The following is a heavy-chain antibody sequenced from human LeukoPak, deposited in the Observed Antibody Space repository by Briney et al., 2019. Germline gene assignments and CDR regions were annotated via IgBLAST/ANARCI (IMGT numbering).Heavy chain of an antibody. D-gene: IGHD3-3*01. CDR2: IYYSGST. Sequence: SETLSLTCTVSGGSISSSSYYWGWIRQPPGKGLEWIGYIYYSGSTNYNPSLKSRVTISVDTSKNQFSLKLSSVTAADTAVYYCARGFRVVTEYYGMDVWGQGTTVTVSS. CDR3: ARGFRVVTEYYGMDV. CDR1: GGSISSSSYY. J-gene: IGHJ6*02. V-gene: IGHV4-61*05.